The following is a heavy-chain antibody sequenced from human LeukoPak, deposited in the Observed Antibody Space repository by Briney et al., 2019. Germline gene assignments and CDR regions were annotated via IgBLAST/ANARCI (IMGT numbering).Heavy chain of an antibody. CDR2: INPSGGST. J-gene: IGHJ4*02. Sequence: GASVKVSCKASGFTFTSYYMHWVRQAPGQGLEWMGIINPSGGSTSYAQKFQGRVTMTRDTSTSTVYMELSSLRSEDTAVYYCARAPQGKPVDYWGQGTLVTVSS. V-gene: IGHV1-46*01. CDR1: GFTFTSYY. D-gene: IGHD3-10*01. CDR3: ARAPQGKPVDY.